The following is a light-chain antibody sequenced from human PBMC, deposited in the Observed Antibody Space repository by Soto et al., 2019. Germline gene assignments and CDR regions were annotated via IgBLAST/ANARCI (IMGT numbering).Light chain of an antibody. J-gene: IGKJ1*01. Sequence: ETVWTQSPGTLSLSPGERATLSCRASQSVSSSSLAWYQQRPGQAPRLLIYGTSSRATGIPDRFSGSGSGTEFTLTISSMQTDDFSTYYCQQYHSYWTFGQGTKVDIK. CDR3: QQYHSYWT. CDR2: GTS. CDR1: QSVSSSS. V-gene: IGKV3-20*01.